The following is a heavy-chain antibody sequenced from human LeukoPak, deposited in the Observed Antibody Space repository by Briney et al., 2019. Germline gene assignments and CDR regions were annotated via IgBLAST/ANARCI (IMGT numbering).Heavy chain of an antibody. CDR2: ISSSSSYI. D-gene: IGHD3-16*01. V-gene: IGHV3-21*01. Sequence: PGGSLRLSCVASGIIVRTSTMIWVRQAPGKGLEWVSSISSSSSYIYYADSVKGRFTISRDNAKNSLYLQMNSLRAEDTAVYYCARDLGRGSPSVPLDAFDIWGQGTMVTVSS. CDR1: GIIVRTST. J-gene: IGHJ3*02. CDR3: ARDLGRGSPSVPLDAFDI.